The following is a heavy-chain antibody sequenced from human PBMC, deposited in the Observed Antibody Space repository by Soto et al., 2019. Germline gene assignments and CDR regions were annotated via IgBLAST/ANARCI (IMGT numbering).Heavy chain of an antibody. CDR3: ARINRIKTVWI. CDR2: IFSNDEK. D-gene: IGHD4-17*01. Sequence: QVTLKESGPVLVKPTETLTLTCTVYGFSLSNARMGVSWIRQPPGKALEWLAHIFSNDEKSYSTSLKSRLTITKDTSKSQVVLTMTNMDPVDTDTDYCARINRIKTVWIWGQGTMVTVSS. CDR1: GFSLSNARMG. V-gene: IGHV2-26*01. J-gene: IGHJ3*02.